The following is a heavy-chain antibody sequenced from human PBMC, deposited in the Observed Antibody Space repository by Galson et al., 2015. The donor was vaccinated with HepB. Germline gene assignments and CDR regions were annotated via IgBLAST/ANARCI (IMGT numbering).Heavy chain of an antibody. J-gene: IGHJ5*02. CDR2: IKSKTDGGTA. CDR1: GLRFNTTW. CDR3: ATDVFFSTFWSWFHP. D-gene: IGHD2-8*02. V-gene: IGHV3-15*01. Sequence: SLRLSCAASGLRFNTTWMSWVRQTPGKGLEWIGRIKSKTDGGTADYAAPVKGRFTISRDDARNTLYLHMSRVKTDDTGVYYCATDVFFSTFWSWFHPWGQGAPVTVAS.